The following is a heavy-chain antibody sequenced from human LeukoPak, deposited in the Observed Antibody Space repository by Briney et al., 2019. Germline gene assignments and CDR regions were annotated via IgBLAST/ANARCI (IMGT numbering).Heavy chain of an antibody. J-gene: IGHJ6*02. V-gene: IGHV1-69*13. CDR1: GGTFISYA. Sequence: GASVKVSCKASGGTFISYAISWVRQAPGQGLEWMGGIIPIFGTANYAQKFQGRVTITADESTSTAYMELSSLRSEDTAVYYCARGSYYDFWSGYPQWNYYGMDVWGQGTTVTVSS. D-gene: IGHD3-3*01. CDR3: ARGSYYDFWSGYPQWNYYGMDV. CDR2: IIPIFGTA.